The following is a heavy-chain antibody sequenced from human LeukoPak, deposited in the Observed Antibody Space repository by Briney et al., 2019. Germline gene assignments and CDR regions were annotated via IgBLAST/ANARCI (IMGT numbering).Heavy chain of an antibody. J-gene: IGHJ4*02. Sequence: GGSLRLSCAASGFIFGSAWMTWVRQAPGKGLEWVGHIKNKSNGETTDYAAPVKGRFIISRDDSKNTLYLQMNSLRTEDTAVYYCARGLCTSTSRYQGPFDFWGQGTLVTVSS. CDR1: GFIFGSAW. CDR3: ARGLCTSTSRYQGPFDF. D-gene: IGHD2-2*01. CDR2: IKNKSNGETT. V-gene: IGHV3-15*01.